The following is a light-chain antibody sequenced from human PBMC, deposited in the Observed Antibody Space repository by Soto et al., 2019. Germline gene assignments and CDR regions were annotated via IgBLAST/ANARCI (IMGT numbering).Light chain of an antibody. CDR3: CSYAPSRWV. Sequence: QSALTQPASVSGSPGQSITISCTGTNSDVSWYQQHPGKAPKLMIYAASKRPSGVSDRFSGSESGNTASLTISGLQPEDEAHYYCCSYAPSRWVFGGGTKVTVL. V-gene: IGLV2-23*01. CDR2: AAS. J-gene: IGLJ3*02. CDR1: NSDV.